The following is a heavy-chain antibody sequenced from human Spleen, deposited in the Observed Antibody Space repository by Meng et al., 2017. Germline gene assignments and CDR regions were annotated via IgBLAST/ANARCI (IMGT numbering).Heavy chain of an antibody. D-gene: IGHD3-22*01. CDR2: INTDGSTT. CDR3: AKGSDSGYFLIDY. CDR1: EFTFSSYW. Sequence: GGSLRLSCVASEFTFSSYWMHWVRQDPGKGLVWVSRINTDGSTTSYADSVKGRFTISRDNAENTLYLQMNSLRTEDTALYYCAKGSDSGYFLIDYWGQGTLVTVSS. V-gene: IGHV3-74*01. J-gene: IGHJ4*02.